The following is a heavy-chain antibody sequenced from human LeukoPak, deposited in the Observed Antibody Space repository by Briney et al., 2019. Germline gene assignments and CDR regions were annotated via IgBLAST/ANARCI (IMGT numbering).Heavy chain of an antibody. Sequence: GGSLRLSCAASGFTFSSYSMNWVRQAPGKGLEWVSYISSSSSTIYYAASVKGRFTISRDNAKNSLSLQMNSLRAEDTAVYYCAKDRLLDTATSDAFDIWGQGTMVTVSS. D-gene: IGHD5-18*01. J-gene: IGHJ3*02. CDR1: GFTFSSYS. V-gene: IGHV3-48*04. CDR2: ISSSSSTI. CDR3: AKDRLLDTATSDAFDI.